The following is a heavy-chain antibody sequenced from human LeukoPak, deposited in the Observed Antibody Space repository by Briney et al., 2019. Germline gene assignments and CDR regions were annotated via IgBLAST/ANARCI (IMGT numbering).Heavy chain of an antibody. D-gene: IGHD3-22*01. V-gene: IGHV3-7*03. CDR3: AKGDYYDSSGYYVY. J-gene: IGHJ4*02. CDR1: GFTFSTYL. CDR2: IYQDGREK. Sequence: GGSLRLSCVASGFTFSTYLMTWVRQAPGKGLEWVANIYQDGREKYYVDSVKGRFTISRDNAKNSLYLQMNSLRAEDTAVYYCAKGDYYDSSGYYVYWGQGTLVTVSS.